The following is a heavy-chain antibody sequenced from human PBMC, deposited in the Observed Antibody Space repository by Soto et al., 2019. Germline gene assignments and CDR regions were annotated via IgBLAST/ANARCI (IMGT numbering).Heavy chain of an antibody. V-gene: IGHV4-61*01. Sequence: SETLSLTCTASGGAVSSGTYYWSWIRQPPGKGLEWIGHIYFTGSTNYNPSLKSRVTMSLDTSRNQFSLKLSSVTAADTAVYYCTRGPPRVQWFDPWGLGTLVPVSS. CDR1: GGAVSSGTYY. J-gene: IGHJ5*02. CDR3: TRGPPRVQWFDP. CDR2: IYFTGST.